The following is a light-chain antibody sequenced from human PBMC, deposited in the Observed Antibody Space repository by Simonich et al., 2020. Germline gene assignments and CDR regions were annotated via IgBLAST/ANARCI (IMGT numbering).Light chain of an antibody. CDR2: DVS. V-gene: IGLV2-14*03. CDR1: SSDVGSYNY. Sequence: QSALTQPASVSGSPGQSITISCTRTSSDVGSYNYVSWYKQPPCNAPKLMIYDVSNRPSGVSNRFSGSKSGNTASLTISGRQAEDEADYYCSSYTSSSTRVFGGGTKLTVL. CDR3: SSYTSSSTRV. J-gene: IGLJ3*02.